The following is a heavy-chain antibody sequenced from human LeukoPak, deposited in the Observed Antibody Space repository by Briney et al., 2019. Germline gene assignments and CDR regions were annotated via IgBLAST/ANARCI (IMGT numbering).Heavy chain of an antibody. V-gene: IGHV4-31*03. J-gene: IGHJ4*02. CDR1: GGSISSGGYY. CDR2: IYYSGST. D-gene: IGHD2-2*01. Sequence: PSETLSLTCTVSGGSISSGGYYWSWIRQHPGKGLEWIGYIYYSGSTYYNPSLKSRVTISVDTSKNQFSLKLSSVTAADTAVYYCARSVVPTAPIDYWGQGTLVTVSS. CDR3: ARSVVPTAPIDY.